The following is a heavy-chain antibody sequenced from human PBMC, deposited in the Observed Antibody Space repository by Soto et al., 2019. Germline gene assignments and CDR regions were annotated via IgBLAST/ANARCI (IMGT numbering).Heavy chain of an antibody. CDR1: GYTFTSSG. Sequence: QVQLVQSGPEVKKPGASVKVSCKTSGYTFTSSGISWVRQAPGQGLEWMGWISANNGNTNYAQIVQGRATMTTDTSTSTAYMELRSLRTDDXXXXXCARCGNWNYASDSWGQGTLVTVAS. V-gene: IGHV1-18*01. J-gene: IGHJ4*02. CDR2: ISANNGNT. D-gene: IGHD1-7*01. CDR3: ARCGNWNYASDS.